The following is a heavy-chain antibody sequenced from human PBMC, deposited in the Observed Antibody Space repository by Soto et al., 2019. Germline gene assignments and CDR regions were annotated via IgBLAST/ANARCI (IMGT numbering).Heavy chain of an antibody. Sequence: EVQLVESGGGLVKPGGSLRLSCAASGFTFSSYSINWVRQAPGKGLEWVSSISSSSDYIFYADSVKGRFTISRDNAKNSAYVHKNSPRAEDTAVYYCAKSPTGDAFDMWGQGTMVTVS. CDR3: AKSPTGDAFDM. V-gene: IGHV3-21*01. D-gene: IGHD4-4*01. CDR1: GFTFSSYS. CDR2: ISSSSDYI. J-gene: IGHJ3*02.